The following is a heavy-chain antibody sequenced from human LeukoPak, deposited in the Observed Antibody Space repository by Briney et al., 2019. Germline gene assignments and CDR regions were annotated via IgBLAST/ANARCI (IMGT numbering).Heavy chain of an antibody. CDR1: GGSFSGYY. V-gene: IGHV4-34*01. CDR3: ARRWGDYDYVWGSYRRPFDY. J-gene: IGHJ4*02. Sequence: SETLSLTCAVYGGSFSGYYWIWIRQPPGKGLEWIGEINHSGSTNYNPSLKSRVTISVDTSKNQFSLKLSSVTAADTAVYYCARRWGDYDYVWGSYRRPFDYWGQETLVTVSS. D-gene: IGHD3-16*02. CDR2: INHSGST.